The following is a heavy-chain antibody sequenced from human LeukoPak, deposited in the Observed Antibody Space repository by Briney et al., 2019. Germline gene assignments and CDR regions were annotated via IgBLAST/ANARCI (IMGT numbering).Heavy chain of an antibody. CDR2: IKKDGREK. D-gene: IGHD1-26*01. J-gene: IGHJ4*02. CDR1: GFTFSSYW. CDR3: ARDGYSGSYYDY. V-gene: IGHV3-7*04. Sequence: GGSLRLSCAASGFTFSSYWMSWVRQAPGKGLEWVANIKKDGREKYYVDSVKGRFTISRDNAKNPLYLQINSLRAEDTAVYYCARDGYSGSYYDYWGQGTLVTVSS.